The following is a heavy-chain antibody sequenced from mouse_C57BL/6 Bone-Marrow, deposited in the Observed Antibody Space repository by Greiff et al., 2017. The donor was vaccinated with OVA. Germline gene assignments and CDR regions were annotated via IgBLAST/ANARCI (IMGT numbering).Heavy chain of an antibody. D-gene: IGHD4-1*01. CDR3: ASELGPFAY. J-gene: IGHJ3*01. V-gene: IGHV2-6*01. Sequence: VHLVESGPGLVAPSQSLSITCTVSGFSLTSYGVDWVRQSPGKGLEWLGVIWGVGSTNYNSALKSRLSISKDNSKSQVFLKMNSLQTDDTAMYYCASELGPFAYWGQGTLVTVSA. CDR2: IWGVGST. CDR1: GFSLTSYG.